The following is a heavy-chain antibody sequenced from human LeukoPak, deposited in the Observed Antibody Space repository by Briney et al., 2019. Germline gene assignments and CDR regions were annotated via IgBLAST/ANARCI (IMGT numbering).Heavy chain of an antibody. CDR3: ANCYGDYDCASDY. Sequence: GGSLRLSCAASGFTFSSYSMNWVRQAPGKGLEWVSSISSSSSYIYYADSVKGRFTIFRDNAKNSLYLQMNSLRAEDTAVYYCANCYGDYDCASDYWGQGTLVTVSS. J-gene: IGHJ4*02. CDR2: ISSSSSYI. V-gene: IGHV3-21*01. CDR1: GFTFSSYS. D-gene: IGHD4-17*01.